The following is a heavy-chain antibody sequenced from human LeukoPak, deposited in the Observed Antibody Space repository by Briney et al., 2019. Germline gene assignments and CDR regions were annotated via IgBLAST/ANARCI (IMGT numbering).Heavy chain of an antibody. J-gene: IGHJ6*02. CDR1: GGSFSGYY. CDR3: ARTRPEGYYYGMDV. CDR2: INHSGST. Sequence: SETLSLTCAVYGGSFSGYYWSWIRQSPGKGLEWIGEINHSGSTNYNPSLTSRVTISVDTSKNQFSLKLSSVTAADTAVYYCARTRPEGYYYGMDVWGQGTTVTVSS. V-gene: IGHV4-34*01.